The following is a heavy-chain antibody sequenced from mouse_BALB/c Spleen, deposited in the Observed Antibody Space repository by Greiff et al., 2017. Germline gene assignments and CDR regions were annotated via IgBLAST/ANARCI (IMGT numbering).Heavy chain of an antibody. V-gene: IGHV1-67*01. CDR3: ARFSDGYYAMDY. Sequence: VKLVESGPELVRPGVSVKISCKGSGYTFTDYAMHWVKQSHAKSLEWIGVISTYYGNTNYNQKFKGKATMTVDKSSSTAYMELARLTSEDSAIYYCARFSDGYYAMDYWGQGTSVTVSS. J-gene: IGHJ4*01. CDR1: GYTFTDYA. CDR2: ISTYYGNT.